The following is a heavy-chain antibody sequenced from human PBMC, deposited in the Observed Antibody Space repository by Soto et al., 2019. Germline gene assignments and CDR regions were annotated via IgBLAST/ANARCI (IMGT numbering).Heavy chain of an antibody. CDR3: AKGSPYYYDSSGQGTDY. CDR1: GGTFSSYA. V-gene: IGHV1-69*06. CDR2: IIPIFGTA. Sequence: SSVKVSCKASGGTFSSYAISWVRQAPGQGLEWMGGIIPIFGTANYAQKFQGRVTITADKSTSTAYMELSSLRSEDTAVYYCAKGSPYYYDSSGQGTDYWGQGTLVTV. D-gene: IGHD3-22*01. J-gene: IGHJ4*02.